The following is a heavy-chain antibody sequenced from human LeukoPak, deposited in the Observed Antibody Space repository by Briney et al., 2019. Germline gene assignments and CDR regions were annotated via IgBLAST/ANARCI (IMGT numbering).Heavy chain of an antibody. J-gene: IGHJ4*02. CDR1: GFTFSSYG. V-gene: IGHV3-30*18. CDR3: ANDYGYYFDY. Sequence: GGSLRLSCAASGFTFSSYGMHWVRQAPGKGLEWVAVISYDGSNKYYADSVKGRFTISRDNSKNTLYLQMNSLRAEDTAVYYCANDYGYYFDYWGQGTLVTVSS. D-gene: IGHD4-17*01. CDR2: ISYDGSNK.